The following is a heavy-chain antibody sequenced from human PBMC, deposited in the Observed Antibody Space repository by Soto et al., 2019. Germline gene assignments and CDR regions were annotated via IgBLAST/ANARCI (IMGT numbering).Heavy chain of an antibody. V-gene: IGHV2-5*02. D-gene: IGHD4-17*01. J-gene: IGHJ4*02. CDR1: VFSLSTSGVG. CDR3: ARTHGDYQNFDY. Sequence: QITLKESGPTLVKPTQTLTLTCTFSVFSLSTSGVGVGWIRQPPGKALEWLALIYWDDDKRYSPSLKSRLTIPKDTSKNQVVLTMNNMAPVDTATYYCARTHGDYQNFDYWGQGTLVTVSS. CDR2: IYWDDDK.